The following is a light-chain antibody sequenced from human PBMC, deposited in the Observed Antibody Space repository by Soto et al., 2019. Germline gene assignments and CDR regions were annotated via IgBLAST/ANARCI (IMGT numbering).Light chain of an antibody. Sequence: QSVLTQPAAVSGSPGQSITISCTGNSSDVGGYNYVSWYQQHPGKAPKVLIYEVSNRPSGVSNRFSGSKSGNTASLTISGLQAEDEADYYCSSYISSSTLVFGGGTKVTVL. J-gene: IGLJ3*02. CDR3: SSYISSSTLV. CDR2: EVS. V-gene: IGLV2-14*01. CDR1: SSDVGGYNY.